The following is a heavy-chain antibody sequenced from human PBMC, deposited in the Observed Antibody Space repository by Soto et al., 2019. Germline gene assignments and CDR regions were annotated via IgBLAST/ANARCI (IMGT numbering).Heavy chain of an antibody. J-gene: IGHJ6*02. CDR2: ISAYNGNT. Sequence: GASVKVSCKASGYTFTSYGISWVRQAPGQRLEWMGWISAYNGNTNYAQKLQGRVTMTTDTSTSTAYMELRSLRSDDTAVYYCARAGSVVLMVYATHYYGMDVWGQGTTVTVSS. V-gene: IGHV1-18*01. CDR1: GYTFTSYG. D-gene: IGHD2-8*01. CDR3: ARAGSVVLMVYATHYYGMDV.